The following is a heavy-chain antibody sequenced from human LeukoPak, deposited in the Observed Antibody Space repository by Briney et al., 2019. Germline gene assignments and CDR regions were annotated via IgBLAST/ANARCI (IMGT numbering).Heavy chain of an antibody. D-gene: IGHD3-22*01. Sequence: ASVKVSCKASGYTFTSYGVSWVRQAPGQGLEWMGWISAYNGNTNYAQKLQGRVTMTTDTSTSTAYMELRSLRSDDTAVYYCARDLYYYDSSGYYYRFDYWGQGTLVTVSS. J-gene: IGHJ4*02. CDR2: ISAYNGNT. V-gene: IGHV1-18*01. CDR1: GYTFTSYG. CDR3: ARDLYYYDSSGYYYRFDY.